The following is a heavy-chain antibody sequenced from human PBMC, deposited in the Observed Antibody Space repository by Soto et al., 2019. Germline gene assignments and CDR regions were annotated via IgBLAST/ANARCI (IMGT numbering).Heavy chain of an antibody. Sequence: GASVKVSCKASGYTFTGYYMHWVRQAPGQGLEWLGWINPNSGGTNYAQKFQGRVTMTRDTSISTAYMELSRLRSDDTAVHYCARDLALEMATTSDYYYGMDVWGQGTTVTVSS. CDR3: ARDLALEMATTSDYYYGMDV. CDR2: INPNSGGT. V-gene: IGHV1-2*02. J-gene: IGHJ6*02. CDR1: GYTFTGYY. D-gene: IGHD5-12*01.